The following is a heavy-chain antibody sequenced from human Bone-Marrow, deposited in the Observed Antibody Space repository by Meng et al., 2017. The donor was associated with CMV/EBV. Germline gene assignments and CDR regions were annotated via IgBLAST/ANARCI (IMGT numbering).Heavy chain of an antibody. D-gene: IGHD4-11*01. Sequence: SETLSLTCIVSGGSISSSSYYWGWIRQPPGKGLEWIASIYYSGITYYNPSLKSRVTISVDTSKNQFSLKLSSVTAADTAVYYCAKDRFSNFRYNGMDVWGQGTSVTVSS. CDR2: IYYSGIT. V-gene: IGHV4-39*07. CDR1: GGSISSSSYY. CDR3: AKDRFSNFRYNGMDV. J-gene: IGHJ6*02.